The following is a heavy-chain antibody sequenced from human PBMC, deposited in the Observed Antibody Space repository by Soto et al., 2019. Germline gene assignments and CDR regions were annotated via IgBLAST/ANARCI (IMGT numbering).Heavy chain of an antibody. CDR1: GGSISTGDHS. Sequence: SETLSLTCAVSGGSISTGDHSWNWIRQPPGKGLEWIGYIFHGGSTYYNPSLRSRVTISVDRSRTQFSLKMSSVTAADTAVYYCARGRVVVPAAVMFNCLDPWGQGALVTVSS. CDR3: ARGRVVVPAAVMFNCLDP. CDR2: IFHGGST. D-gene: IGHD2-2*01. J-gene: IGHJ5*02. V-gene: IGHV4-30-2*01.